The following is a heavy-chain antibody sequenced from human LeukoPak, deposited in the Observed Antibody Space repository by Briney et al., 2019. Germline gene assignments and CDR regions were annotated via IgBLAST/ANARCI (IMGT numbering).Heavy chain of an antibody. V-gene: IGHV3-21*06. CDR1: GFTFGNYN. Sequence: PGGSLRLSCAASGFTFGNYNMNWVRQAPGKGLEWVSSISSSSTYIYYADSVKGRFTISRDNAKYSLYLQMNSLRAEDTAVYYCSRGGCSSTSCKPGYWGQGTLVTVSS. D-gene: IGHD2-2*01. J-gene: IGHJ4*02. CDR2: ISSSSTYI. CDR3: SRGGCSSTSCKPGY.